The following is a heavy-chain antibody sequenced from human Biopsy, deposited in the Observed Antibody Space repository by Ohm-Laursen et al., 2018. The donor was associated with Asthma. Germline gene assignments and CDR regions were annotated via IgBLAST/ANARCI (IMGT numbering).Heavy chain of an antibody. Sequence: SLRLSCAASGFTFSSYAMSWVRQAPGKGLEWVSAISGSGGSTYYADSVKGQFTISRDNSKNTLYLQMNSLRAGDTAVYYCAKDKRYSGSYFDYWGQGTLVTVSS. J-gene: IGHJ4*02. CDR2: ISGSGGST. CDR3: AKDKRYSGSYFDY. V-gene: IGHV3-23*01. CDR1: GFTFSSYA. D-gene: IGHD1-26*01.